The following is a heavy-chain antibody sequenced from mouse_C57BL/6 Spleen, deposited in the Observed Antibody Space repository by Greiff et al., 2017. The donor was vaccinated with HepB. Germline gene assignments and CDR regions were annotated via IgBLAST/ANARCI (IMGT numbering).Heavy chain of an antibody. CDR2: IYPGDGDT. CDR1: GYAFSSYW. Sequence: VKLQQSGAELVKPGASVKISCKASGYAFSSYWMNWVKQRPGKGLEWIGQIYPGDGDTNYNGKFKGKATLTADKSSSTAYMQLSSLTSEDSAVYFCARGTVVSPWFAYWGQGTLVTVSA. V-gene: IGHV1-80*01. J-gene: IGHJ3*01. D-gene: IGHD1-1*01. CDR3: ARGTVVSPWFAY.